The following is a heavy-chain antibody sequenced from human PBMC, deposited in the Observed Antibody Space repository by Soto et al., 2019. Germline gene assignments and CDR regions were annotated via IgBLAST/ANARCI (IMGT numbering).Heavy chain of an antibody. J-gene: IGHJ4*02. CDR2: ISSTGGTT. CDR3: AKDPSGAYCSGGSCSY. CDR1: GFTFSNYA. D-gene: IGHD2-15*01. V-gene: IGHV3-23*01. Sequence: EVQLLESGGGLVQPGGSLRLSCAASGFTFSNYAISWVRQAPGKGLEWVSGISSTGGTTYYADSVKDRFTISRDNSKKTLYLQMSSLRAEDTAVYYCAKDPSGAYCSGGSCSYWGQGTLVTVSS.